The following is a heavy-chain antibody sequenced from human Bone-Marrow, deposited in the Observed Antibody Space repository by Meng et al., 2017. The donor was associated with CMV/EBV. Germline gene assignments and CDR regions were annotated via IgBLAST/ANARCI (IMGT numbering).Heavy chain of an antibody. J-gene: IGHJ4*02. Sequence: ASVKVSCKASGYTFTSYYTHWVRQAPGQGLEWMGVINPSGDTTTYAQKFQERVTITRDMSTSTAYMELSSLRSEDTAVYYCAAGLSSGYYNPVWGQGTLVTVSS. D-gene: IGHD3-3*01. CDR2: INPSGDTT. V-gene: IGHV1-46*01. CDR3: AAGLSSGYYNPV. CDR1: GYTFTSYY.